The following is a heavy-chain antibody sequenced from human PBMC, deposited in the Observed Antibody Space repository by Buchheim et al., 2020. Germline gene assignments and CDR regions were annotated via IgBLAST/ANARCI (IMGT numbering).Heavy chain of an antibody. D-gene: IGHD6-13*01. CDR3: ARDPPGGIAAQLDYYYYYMDV. CDR2: INTNTGNP. Sequence: QVQLVQSGSELKKPGASVKVSCKASGYTFTSYAMNWVRQAPGQGLEWMGWINTNTGNPTSAQGFTGRFVFSLDTSVSTAYLQISSLKAEDTAVYYCARDPPGGIAAQLDYYYYYMDVWGKGTT. J-gene: IGHJ6*03. CDR1: GYTFTSYA. V-gene: IGHV7-4-1*02.